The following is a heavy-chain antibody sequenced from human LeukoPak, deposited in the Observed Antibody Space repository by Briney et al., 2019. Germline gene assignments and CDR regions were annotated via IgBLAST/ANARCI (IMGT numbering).Heavy chain of an antibody. CDR1: GFTVSSNY. V-gene: IGHV3-53*01. CDR3: ARTYSGSYPLDY. D-gene: IGHD1-26*01. J-gene: IGHJ4*02. Sequence: EGSLRLSCTASGFTVSSNYMSWVRQAPGKGLEWVSVIYSGGNTYYADSVKGRFTISRDNSKNTLYLQMNSLRAEDTAVYYCARTYSGSYPLDYWGQGTLVTVSS. CDR2: IYSGGNT.